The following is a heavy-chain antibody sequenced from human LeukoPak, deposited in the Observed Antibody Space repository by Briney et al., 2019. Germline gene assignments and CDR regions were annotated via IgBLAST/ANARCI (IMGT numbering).Heavy chain of an antibody. D-gene: IGHD1-26*01. CDR1: GFTVSSNY. CDR2: IYSGGST. J-gene: IGHJ4*02. V-gene: IGHV3-53*01. CDR3: ARGSIVGAKGFDY. Sequence: GGSLRLSCAASGFTVSSNYMSWVRQAPGKGLEWVSVIYSGGSTYYADSVKGRFTISRDNSKNTLYLQMNSLRAEDTAVYYCARGSIVGAKGFDYWGQGTLVTVSS.